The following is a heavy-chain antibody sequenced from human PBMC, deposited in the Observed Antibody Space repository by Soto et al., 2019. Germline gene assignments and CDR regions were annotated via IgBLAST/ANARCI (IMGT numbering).Heavy chain of an antibody. D-gene: IGHD2-21*01. Sequence: ASVKVSCKASGGTSNNYAISWARQAPGQGLEWMGAIIPMSGAAKYAQRFQGRVTIAADESTSTAYMELHSLRSDDTAVYYCSSGGPTSTYRGALIPYGMDVWGQGTTVTVSS. V-gene: IGHV1-69*13. J-gene: IGHJ6*02. CDR3: SSGGPTSTYRGALIPYGMDV. CDR1: GGTSNNYA. CDR2: IIPMSGAA.